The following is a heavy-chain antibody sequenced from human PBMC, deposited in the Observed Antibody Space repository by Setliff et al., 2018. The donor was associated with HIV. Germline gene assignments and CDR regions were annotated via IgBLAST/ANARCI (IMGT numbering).Heavy chain of an antibody. CDR2: INHSGST. CDR3: ANRPYYYGSGSSDDY. CDR1: GASINTGGYY. Sequence: SETLSLTCTVSGASINTGGYYWSWIRQPPGKGLEWIGEINHSGSTNYNPSRKSRVTISVDTSKNQLSLKLSSVTAADTAVYYCANRPYYYGSGSSDDYWGQGTLVTVSS. D-gene: IGHD3-10*01. J-gene: IGHJ4*02. V-gene: IGHV4-34*01.